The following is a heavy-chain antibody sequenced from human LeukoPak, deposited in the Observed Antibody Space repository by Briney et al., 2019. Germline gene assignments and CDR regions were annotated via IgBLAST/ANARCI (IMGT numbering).Heavy chain of an antibody. CDR3: ARDFRGGRAASGTLGY. D-gene: IGHD6-13*01. CDR2: ISSSSSYI. Sequence: KPGGSLRLSCAASGFTFSSYSMNWLRQAPGKGLEWVSSISSSSSYIYYADSVKGRFTISRDNAKNSLYLQMNSLRAEDTAVYYCARDFRGGRAASGTLGYWGQGTLVTVSS. V-gene: IGHV3-21*01. J-gene: IGHJ4*02. CDR1: GFTFSSYS.